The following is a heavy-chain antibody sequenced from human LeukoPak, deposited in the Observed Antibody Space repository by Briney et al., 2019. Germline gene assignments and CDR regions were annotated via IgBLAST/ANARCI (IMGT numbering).Heavy chain of an antibody. D-gene: IGHD5-18*01. CDR3: ARIPSGDVDTPLVMYYHYGMDV. V-gene: IGHV1-69*02. CDR2: IIPLFGIV. Sequence: SVKVSCKASGGTFSSHTISWVRQAPEQGLEGMGRIIPLFGIVNYAQKFQDRVTITADRSTITAYMEVSSLRSEDTAVYYCARIPSGDVDTPLVMYYHYGMDVWRQGTTVTVSS. CDR1: GGTFSSHT. J-gene: IGHJ6*02.